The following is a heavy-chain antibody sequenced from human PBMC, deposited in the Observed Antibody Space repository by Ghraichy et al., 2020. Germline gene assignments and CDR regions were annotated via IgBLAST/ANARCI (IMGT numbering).Heavy chain of an antibody. CDR1: GYTFDGYY. CDR2: INPISGAT. D-gene: IGHD1-7*01. J-gene: IGHJ4*02. Sequence: ASVKVSCKTSGYTFDGYYLHWVRQSPGQGLQWMGWINPISGATNYARSFQGRVTMTWDTPIATAYMELKSLTSDDTAIYFCLREVRGLELRRDSHWGQGSLVTVSS. CDR3: LREVRGLELRRDSH. V-gene: IGHV1-2*02.